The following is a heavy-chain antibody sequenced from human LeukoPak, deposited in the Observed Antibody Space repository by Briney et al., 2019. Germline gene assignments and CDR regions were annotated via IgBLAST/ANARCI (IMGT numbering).Heavy chain of an antibody. J-gene: IGHJ5*02. D-gene: IGHD4-23*01. Sequence: GASVKVSCKTSGYTFTNNYLHWVRQAPGQGLEWMGWISPKTGRTNFAQKFQGRVAMAGDTTTSTVYMDLSRLTFADTAVYYCAREGPDYGGSGHNYFGPWGQGTLVTVSS. V-gene: IGHV1-2*02. CDR3: AREGPDYGGSGHNYFGP. CDR2: ISPKTGRT. CDR1: GYTFTNNY.